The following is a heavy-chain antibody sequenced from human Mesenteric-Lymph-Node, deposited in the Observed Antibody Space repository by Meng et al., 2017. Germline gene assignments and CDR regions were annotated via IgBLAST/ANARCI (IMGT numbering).Heavy chain of an antibody. J-gene: IGHJ5*02. CDR1: GGSISSGGFY. CDR3: ARTNYGDYNWFDP. D-gene: IGHD4-17*01. CDR2: IYYSGST. Sequence: GQVQESGPGRVKPSQTLSLTCTVSGGSISSGGFYWSWIRQHPGKGLEWIGYIYYSGSTYYNPSLRSRVAISIDTSKNQFSLKLTSVTAADTAVYFCARTNYGDYNWFDPWGQGTLVTVSS. V-gene: IGHV4-31*03.